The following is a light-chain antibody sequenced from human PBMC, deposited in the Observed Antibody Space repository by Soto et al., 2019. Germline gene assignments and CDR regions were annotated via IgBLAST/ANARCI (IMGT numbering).Light chain of an antibody. J-gene: IGKJ1*01. CDR3: QQYNSYSWT. CDR2: DAS. V-gene: IGKV1-5*01. Sequence: DIQLTQSPSSLSASVGDRVTITCRASQSISSWLAWYQQKPGKAPKLLIYDASSLESGVPSRFSGTGLGTEFTLTIGSLQPDDFATYYCQQYNSYSWTCGQGTKGDIK. CDR1: QSISSW.